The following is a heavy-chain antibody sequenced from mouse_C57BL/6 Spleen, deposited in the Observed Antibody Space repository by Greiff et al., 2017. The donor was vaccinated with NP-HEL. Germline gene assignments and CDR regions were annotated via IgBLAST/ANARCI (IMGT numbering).Heavy chain of an antibody. CDR3: AIMFRRGDY. CDR1: GFTFSSYA. CDR2: ISDGGSYT. Sequence: EVHLVESGGGLVKPGGSLKLSCAASGFTFSSYAMSWVRQTPEKRLEWVATISDGGSYTYYPDNVKGRFTISRDNAKNNLYLQMSHLKSEDTAMYYCAIMFRRGDYWGQGTTLTVSS. V-gene: IGHV5-4*01. J-gene: IGHJ2*01.